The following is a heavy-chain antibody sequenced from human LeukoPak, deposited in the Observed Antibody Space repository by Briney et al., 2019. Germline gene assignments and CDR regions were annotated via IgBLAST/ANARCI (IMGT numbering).Heavy chain of an antibody. D-gene: IGHD3-10*01. CDR3: AREGAMVRGVIDWFDP. CDR1: GGSISSYY. J-gene: IGHJ5*02. V-gene: IGHV4-4*07. CDR2: IYTSGST. Sequence: PSETLSLTCTVSGGSISSYYWSWIRQPAGKGLEWIGRIYTSGSTNYNPSLKSRVTMSVDTSKNQFSLKLGSVTAADTAVYYCAREGAMVRGVIDWFDPWGQGTLVTVSS.